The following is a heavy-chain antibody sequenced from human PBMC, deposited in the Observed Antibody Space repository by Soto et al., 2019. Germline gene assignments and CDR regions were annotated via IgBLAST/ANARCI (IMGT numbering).Heavy chain of an antibody. Sequence: SETLSLTCAVYGGSFSGYYWSWIRQPPGKGLEWIGEINHSGSTNYNPSLKRRVTISVDTSKNQFSLKLSSVTAADTAVYYCARGQMATITLDFDYWGQGTLVTVS. CDR3: ARGQMATITLDFDY. CDR2: INHSGST. V-gene: IGHV4-34*01. CDR1: GGSFSGYY. D-gene: IGHD5-12*01. J-gene: IGHJ4*02.